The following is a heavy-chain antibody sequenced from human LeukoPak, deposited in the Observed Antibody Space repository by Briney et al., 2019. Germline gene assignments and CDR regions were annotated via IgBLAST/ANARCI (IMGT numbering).Heavy chain of an antibody. J-gene: IGHJ5*02. CDR1: GGSFSGYY. D-gene: IGHD3-10*01. CDR3: ARGVRYGSGSYRAKNWFDP. CDR2: INHSGST. V-gene: IGHV4-34*01. Sequence: PSETLSLTCAVYGGSFSGYYWSWIRQPPGKGLEWIGEINHSGSTNYNPSLKSRVTISVDTSENQFSLKLSSVTAADTAVYYCARGVRYGSGSYRAKNWFDPWGQGTLVTVSS.